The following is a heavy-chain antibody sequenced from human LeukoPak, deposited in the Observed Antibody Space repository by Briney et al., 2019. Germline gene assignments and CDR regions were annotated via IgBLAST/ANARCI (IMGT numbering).Heavy chain of an antibody. Sequence: GGSLRLSCATSLFTLTVYWMYWVRQAPGQGLGWVSRISSDGSSTTYAASVKGRVTMSRDSAKNTLYLQMSSLRAEDTAVYYCARDRGAPDSFDLWGLGTMVTVSS. V-gene: IGHV3-74*01. J-gene: IGHJ3*01. D-gene: IGHD3-22*01. CDR2: ISSDGSST. CDR1: LFTLTVYW. CDR3: ARDRGAPDSFDL.